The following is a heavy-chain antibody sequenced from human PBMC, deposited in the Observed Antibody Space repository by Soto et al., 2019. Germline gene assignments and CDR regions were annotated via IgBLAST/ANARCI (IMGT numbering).Heavy chain of an antibody. CDR3: AREWEYSGFDDDYYHYGMDV. Sequence: ASVKVSCKASGYNLTSYGISWVRQAPGQGLECMGWISPYNGNTNYAQKFQGRVTVTTDTSTSTAYMDLRSLRSDDTAVYYCAREWEYSGFDDDYYHYGMDVWGQGTTVTVSS. J-gene: IGHJ6*02. CDR2: ISPYNGNT. CDR1: GYNLTSYG. V-gene: IGHV1-18*01. D-gene: IGHD5-12*01.